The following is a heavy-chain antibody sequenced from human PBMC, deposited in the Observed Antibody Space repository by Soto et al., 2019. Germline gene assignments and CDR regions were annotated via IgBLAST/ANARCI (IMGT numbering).Heavy chain of an antibody. D-gene: IGHD1-26*01. CDR1: GFTFSSYD. CDR2: IGTAGDP. CDR3: ARASQWELEGDAFDI. J-gene: IGHJ3*02. V-gene: IGHV3-13*05. Sequence: PVGSLRLSCAASGFTFSSYDMHWVRQATGKGLEWVSAIGTAGDPYYPGSVKGRFTISRENAKNSLYLQMNSLRAGDTAVYYCARASQWELEGDAFDIWGQGTMVTVSS.